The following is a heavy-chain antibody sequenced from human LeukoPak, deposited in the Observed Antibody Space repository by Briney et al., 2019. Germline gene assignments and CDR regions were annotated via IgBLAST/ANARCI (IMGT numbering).Heavy chain of an antibody. CDR3: TSGIVGASGI. Sequence: GRSLRLSCTASGFTFGDYAMRWVRQAPGKGLEWVGFIRSKAYGGTTEYAASVKGRFTISRDDSKSIAYLQMNSLKTEDTAVYYCTSGIVGASGIWGQGTMVTVSS. CDR2: IRSKAYGGTT. J-gene: IGHJ3*02. V-gene: IGHV3-49*04. CDR1: GFTFGDYA. D-gene: IGHD1-26*01.